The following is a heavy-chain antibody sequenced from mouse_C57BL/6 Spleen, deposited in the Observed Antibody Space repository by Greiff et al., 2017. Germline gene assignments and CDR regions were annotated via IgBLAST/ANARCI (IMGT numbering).Heavy chain of an antibody. V-gene: IGHV3-8*01. CDR1: GYSITSDY. CDR2: ISYSGST. J-gene: IGHJ3*01. D-gene: IGHD2-1*01. CDR3: ARSHYGNSAWFAY. Sequence: EVKLMESGPGLAKPSQTLSLTCSVTGYSITSDYWNWIRKFPGNKLEYMGYISYSGSTYYNPSLKSRISITRDTSKNQYYLQLNSVTTEDTATYYCARSHYGNSAWFAYWGQGTLVTVSA.